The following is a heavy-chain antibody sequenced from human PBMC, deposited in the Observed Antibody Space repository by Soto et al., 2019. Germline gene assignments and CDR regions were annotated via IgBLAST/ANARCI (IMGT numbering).Heavy chain of an antibody. CDR2: SYYSGTT. V-gene: IGHV4-39*01. D-gene: IGHD1-20*01. CDR1: GASISVHSYY. J-gene: IGHJ5*02. Sequence: SETLSLTCTVSGASISVHSYYWTWIRQPPGKGLEWIGSSYYSGTTYFNPSLKSRATISVDTSKNQFSLRLTSVTAADTAIYYCTRRYNWNDNYFDPRGPGALVTVSS. CDR3: TRRYNWNDNYFDP.